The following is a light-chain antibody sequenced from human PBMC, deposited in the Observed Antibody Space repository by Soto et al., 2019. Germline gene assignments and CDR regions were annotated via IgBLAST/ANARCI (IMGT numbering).Light chain of an antibody. CDR3: SSCSPISHLV. J-gene: IGLJ1*01. CDR1: NTDVGAYDY. Sequence: QSALTQPASVSGSPGQSITISCSGTNTDVGAYDYVSWYQQHPGKAPKLKLYDVINRPAGVSDRVSGSKSGNTASRTIPGLQAEDDAEYFFSSCSPISHLVFGTGTPLPVL. V-gene: IGLV2-14*03. CDR2: DVI.